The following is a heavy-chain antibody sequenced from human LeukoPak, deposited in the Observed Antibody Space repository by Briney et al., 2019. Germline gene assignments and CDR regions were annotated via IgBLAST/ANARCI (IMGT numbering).Heavy chain of an antibody. D-gene: IGHD1-26*01. J-gene: IGHJ4*02. V-gene: IGHV1-18*01. CDR2: FSAYNGNT. Sequence: GASVKVSCKASGYTFTSYGISWVRQAPGQGLEWMGWFSAYNGNTNYAQKLQGRVTMTTDTSTSTAYMELRSLRSDDTAVYYCARVVDGSYYVIEWEAYYFDYWGQGTLVTVSS. CDR3: ARVVDGSYYVIEWEAYYFDY. CDR1: GYTFTSYG.